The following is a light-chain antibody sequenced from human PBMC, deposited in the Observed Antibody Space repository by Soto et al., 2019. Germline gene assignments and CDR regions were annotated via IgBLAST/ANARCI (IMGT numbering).Light chain of an antibody. V-gene: IGKV1-5*01. CDR2: DAS. CDR1: QNINNW. Sequence: DIQLTQSPSTLSASVGDRVTLTCRASQNINNWLAWYQQKPGKAPKVLIYDASSLESGVPSRFSGSGSGTEFTLTISSLQPDDVATYYYQQYDGNFGPGTKVDIK. CDR3: QQYDGN. J-gene: IGKJ3*01.